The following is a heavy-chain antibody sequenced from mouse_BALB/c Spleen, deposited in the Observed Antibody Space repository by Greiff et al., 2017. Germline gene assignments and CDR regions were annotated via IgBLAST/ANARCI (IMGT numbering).Heavy chain of an antibody. CDR1: GFAFSSYD. CDR2: ISSGGGST. D-gene: IGHD1-1*02. J-gene: IGHJ4*01. CDR3: ARHGGLLWDY. V-gene: IGHV5-12-1*01. Sequence: EVKVVESGGDLVKPGGSLKLSCAASGFAFSSYDMSWVRQTPEKRLEWVAYISSGGGSTYYPDTVKGRFTISRDNAKNTLYLQMSSLKSEDTAMYYCARHGGLLWDYWGQGTSVTVSS.